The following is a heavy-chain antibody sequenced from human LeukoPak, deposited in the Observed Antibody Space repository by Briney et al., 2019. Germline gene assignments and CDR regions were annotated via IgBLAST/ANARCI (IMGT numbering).Heavy chain of an antibody. J-gene: IGHJ4*02. CDR1: GFTVNNNY. V-gene: IGHV3-11*04. D-gene: IGHD2-21*02. CDR3: AREQEYSVVVTARGVGLNDY. Sequence: GGSLRLSCAASGFTVNNNYMSWVRQAPGKGLEWISYITSSSSTIYYADSVKGRFTISRDNAKNSLYLQMNSLRAEDTAVYYCAREQEYSVVVTARGVGLNDYWGQGTLVTVSS. CDR2: ITSSSSTI.